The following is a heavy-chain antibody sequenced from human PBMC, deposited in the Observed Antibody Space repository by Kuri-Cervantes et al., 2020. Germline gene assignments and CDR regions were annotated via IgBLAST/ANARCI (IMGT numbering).Heavy chain of an antibody. Sequence: SETLSLTCAVSGYSISSGYYRGWIRQPPGEGLEWIGSISHSGSTYYNPSLRSRVTISVDTSKNQFSLKLSSVTAADTAVYYCARKMGGGYGYGGFDYWGQGTLVTVSS. CDR2: ISHSGST. CDR3: ARKMGGGYGYGGFDY. J-gene: IGHJ4*02. D-gene: IGHD5-18*01. CDR1: GYSISSGYY. V-gene: IGHV4-38-2*01.